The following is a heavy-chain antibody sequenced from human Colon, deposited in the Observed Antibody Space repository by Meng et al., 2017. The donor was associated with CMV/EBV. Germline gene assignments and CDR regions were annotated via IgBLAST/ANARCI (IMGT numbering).Heavy chain of an antibody. Sequence: GASLEISCAASGFTFDGYAMSWVRQAPGNGLGWVSVISGSGRSSSSADSVKGRFSISRDNSKNTLYLQMRSLIAEDTAVYYCARLLGGALDTHAFDMWGRGTMVTVSS. D-gene: IGHD2-21*02. CDR2: ISGSGRSS. CDR3: ARLLGGALDTHAFDM. J-gene: IGHJ3*02. V-gene: IGHV3-23*03. CDR1: GFTFDGYA.